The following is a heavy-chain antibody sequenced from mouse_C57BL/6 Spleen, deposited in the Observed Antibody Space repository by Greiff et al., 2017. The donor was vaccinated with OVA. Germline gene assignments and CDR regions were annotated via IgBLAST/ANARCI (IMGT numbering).Heavy chain of an antibody. V-gene: IGHV1-19*01. D-gene: IGHD1-1*01. CDR1: GYTFTDYY. Sequence: EVQLQQSGPVLVKPGASVKMSCTASGYTFTDYYMNWVKQSHGKSLEWIGVINPYNGGTSYNQKFKGKATLTVDKSSSTAYMELNSLTSEDSAVYYCARDGTTVVVHFDYWGQGTTLTVSS. CDR3: ARDGTTVVVHFDY. CDR2: INPYNGGT. J-gene: IGHJ2*01.